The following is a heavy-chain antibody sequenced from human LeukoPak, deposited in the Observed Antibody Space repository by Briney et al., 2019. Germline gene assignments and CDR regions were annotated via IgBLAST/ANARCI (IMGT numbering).Heavy chain of an antibody. J-gene: IGHJ6*03. CDR2: TYYSGST. Sequence: SETLSLTCTVSGGSISSYYWSWIRQPPGKGLEWIGYTYYSGSTNYNPSLKSRVTISGDTTKNQFSLKLSSVTAADTAVYYCARHYYYSYYYMDVWGKGTTVTVSS. V-gene: IGHV4-59*08. CDR1: GGSISSYY. CDR3: ARHYYYSYYYMDV.